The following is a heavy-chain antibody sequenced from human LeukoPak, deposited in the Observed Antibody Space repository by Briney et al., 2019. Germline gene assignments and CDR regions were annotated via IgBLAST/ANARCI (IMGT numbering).Heavy chain of an antibody. D-gene: IGHD3-10*01. CDR1: GFTFSSYG. CDR2: ISSDGSNK. V-gene: IGHV3-30*18. CDR3: AKDLLWFGESQKNYRMDV. Sequence: GGSLRLSCAASGFTFSSYGMHWVRQAPGKGLEWMAVISSDGSNKYYADSVKGRFTISRDNSKNTLYLQMNSLRAEDTAVYYCAKDLLWFGESQKNYRMDVWGQGTTVNVSS. J-gene: IGHJ6*02.